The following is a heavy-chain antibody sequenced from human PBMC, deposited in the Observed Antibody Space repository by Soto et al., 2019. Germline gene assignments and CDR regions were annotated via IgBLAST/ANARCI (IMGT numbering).Heavy chain of an antibody. CDR3: AREDYSNYVYYYYYMDV. J-gene: IGHJ6*03. V-gene: IGHV3-33*01. Sequence: GGSLRLSCAASGFTFSSYGMHWVRQAPGKGLEWVAVIWYDGSNKYYADSVKGRFTISRDNSKNTLYLQMNSLRAEDTAVYYCAREDYSNYVYYYYYMDVWGKGTTVTVSS. D-gene: IGHD4-4*01. CDR2: IWYDGSNK. CDR1: GFTFSSYG.